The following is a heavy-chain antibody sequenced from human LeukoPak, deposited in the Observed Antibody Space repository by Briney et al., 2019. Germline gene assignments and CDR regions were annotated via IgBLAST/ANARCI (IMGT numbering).Heavy chain of an antibody. CDR3: ARGRSGYSYGYRNNWFDP. J-gene: IGHJ5*02. V-gene: IGHV3-21*01. D-gene: IGHD5-18*01. Sequence: GGSLRLSCAASGFTFSSYSMNWVRQAPGKGLEWVSSISSSSSYIYYADSLKGRFTISRDNAKNSLYLQMNSLRAEDTAVYYCARGRSGYSYGYRNNWFDPWGQGTLVTVSS. CDR1: GFTFSSYS. CDR2: ISSSSSYI.